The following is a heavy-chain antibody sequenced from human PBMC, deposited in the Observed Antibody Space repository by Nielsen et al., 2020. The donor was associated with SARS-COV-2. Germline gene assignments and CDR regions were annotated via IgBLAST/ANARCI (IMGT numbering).Heavy chain of an antibody. D-gene: IGHD6-13*01. V-gene: IGHV3-20*04. J-gene: IGHJ5*02. CDR1: GFSFDDYG. CDR2: ISWNGGNT. Sequence: GESLKISCVASGFSFDDYGMNWVRQPPGKGLEWVSGISWNGGNTGYADSEKGRFTISRDNAKNSLYLQMNSLKAEDTAFYYCARGYSSGWYTSWYDPWGQGTLVTVSS. CDR3: ARGYSSGWYTSWYDP.